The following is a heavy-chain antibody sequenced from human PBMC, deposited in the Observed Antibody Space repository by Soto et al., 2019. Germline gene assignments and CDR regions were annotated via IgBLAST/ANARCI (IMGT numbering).Heavy chain of an antibody. D-gene: IGHD6-6*01. CDR2: IRYDGGNK. CDR1: GFDFINYA. V-gene: IGHV3-33*01. CDR3: ASELYTSSTKCWAFDI. Sequence: QVQLVESGGGVVQPGRSLRLSCAASGFDFINYAMHWVRQAPGKGLEWVARIRYDGGNKNYADSVQGRFSISRDNSRSTLYLQMNSLRAEDTAVYYCASELYTSSTKCWAFDIWGQGTMVAVSS. J-gene: IGHJ3*02.